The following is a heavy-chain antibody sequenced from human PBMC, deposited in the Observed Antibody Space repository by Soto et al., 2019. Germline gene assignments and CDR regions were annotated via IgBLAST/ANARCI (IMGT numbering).Heavy chain of an antibody. V-gene: IGHV4-34*01. D-gene: IGHD1-1*01. CDR1: GGSVNSGNYY. CDR3: ARVERGTATTVVDAFDI. Sequence: QVQLQQWGAGLLKPSETLSLTCAVFGGSVNSGNYYWSWIRQPPGKGLEWIGEMSHSGGTHFNPSLKRRVTISVDRSKNRSSRKMSSVTAAAPALYYCARVERGTATTVVDAFDIWGPGTMVTVSS. J-gene: IGHJ3*02. CDR2: MSHSGGT.